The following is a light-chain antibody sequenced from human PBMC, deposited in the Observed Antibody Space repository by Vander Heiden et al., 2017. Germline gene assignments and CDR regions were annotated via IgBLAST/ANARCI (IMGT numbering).Light chain of an antibody. J-gene: IGLJ3*02. CDR2: DNN. V-gene: IGLV1-51*01. CDR1: SSNIGDNS. CDR3: GAWDSSLSVVL. Sequence: QSVLTQPPSVSAAPGQKVTISCSGGSSNIGDNSVSWYQQLPGTAPKFLIYDNNKRPSGIPDRFSGSKSGTSATLDITGLQTGDEAGYYCGAWDSSLSVVLFGGGTKLTVL.